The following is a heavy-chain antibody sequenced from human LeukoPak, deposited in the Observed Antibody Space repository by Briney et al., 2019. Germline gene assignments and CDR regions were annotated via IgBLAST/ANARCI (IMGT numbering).Heavy chain of an antibody. V-gene: IGHV3-30*02. Sequence: GGFLRLSCAASGFTVSNNYMSWIRQAPGKGLEWVAFIRYDGSNKYYADSVKGRFTISRDNSKNTLYLQMNSLRAEDTAVYYCASLPGSMGDYYYYYYMDVWGKGTTVTVSS. CDR3: ASLPGSMGDYYYYYYMDV. CDR2: IRYDGSNK. CDR1: GFTVSNNY. J-gene: IGHJ6*03. D-gene: IGHD2-2*01.